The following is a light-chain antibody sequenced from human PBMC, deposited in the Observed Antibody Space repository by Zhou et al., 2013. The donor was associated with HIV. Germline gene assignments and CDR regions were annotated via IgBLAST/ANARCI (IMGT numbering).Light chain of an antibody. J-gene: IGKJ4*01. CDR2: DAS. Sequence: EIVLTQSPATLSLSPGERATLSCTASQSLSVYLAWYQHKPGLAPRLLIYDASKRATGVPARFSGSGSGTDFTLTISSLQPEDFAVYYCQQRSTWPRTLTFGGGTRV. CDR3: QQRSTWPRTLT. CDR1: QSLSVY. V-gene: IGKV3-11*01.